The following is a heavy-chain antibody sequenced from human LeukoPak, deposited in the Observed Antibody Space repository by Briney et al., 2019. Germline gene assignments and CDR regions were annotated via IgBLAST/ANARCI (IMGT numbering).Heavy chain of an antibody. CDR1: GGSISSYY. Sequence: NPSETLSLTCTVSGGSISSYYWSWIRQPAGKGLEWIGRIYTSGSTNYNPSLKSRVTMSVDTSKNQFSLKLSSVTAADTAVYYCARDWGDGYDFDAFDIWGQGTMVTVSS. V-gene: IGHV4-4*07. J-gene: IGHJ3*02. CDR3: ARDWGDGYDFDAFDI. CDR2: IYTSGST. D-gene: IGHD5-24*01.